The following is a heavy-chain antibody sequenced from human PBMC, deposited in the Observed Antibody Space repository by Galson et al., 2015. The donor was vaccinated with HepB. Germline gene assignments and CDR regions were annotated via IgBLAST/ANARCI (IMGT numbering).Heavy chain of an antibody. CDR1: GFTFSSYD. CDR2: TSYDGSDK. CDR3: AKGMSGSYYYYMDV. Sequence: SLRLSCAASGFTFSSYDIHWVRQAPGKGLEWVAETSYDGSDKYHADSVKGRFTISRDNSKNALYLQMNSLRAEDTAVYYCAKGMSGSYYYYMDVWGKGTTVTVSS. V-gene: IGHV3-30*18. D-gene: IGHD1-26*01. J-gene: IGHJ6*03.